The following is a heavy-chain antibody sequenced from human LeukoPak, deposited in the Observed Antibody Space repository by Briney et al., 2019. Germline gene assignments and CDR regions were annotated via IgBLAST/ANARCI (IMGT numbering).Heavy chain of an antibody. CDR2: IWYDGSNK. J-gene: IGHJ6*02. CDR3: ARDPHTYYYYGMDV. D-gene: IGHD5-18*01. Sequence: VIWYDGSNKYYADSVKGRFTISRDNSKNTLYLQMNSLRAEDTAVYYCARDPHTYYYYGMDVWGQGTTVTVSS. V-gene: IGHV3-30*01.